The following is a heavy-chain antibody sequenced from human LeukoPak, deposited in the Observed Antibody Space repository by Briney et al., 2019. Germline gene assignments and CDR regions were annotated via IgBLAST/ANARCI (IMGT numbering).Heavy chain of an antibody. V-gene: IGHV3-7*01. J-gene: IGHJ4*02. CDR1: EFTFSSYS. Sequence: PGGSLRLSCAASEFTFSSYSTNWVRQAPGKGPEWVANINLDGSQKYYVDSVKGRFTISRDNAENSLYLQMNSLRAEDTALYYCARKRPNYFDYWGQGTLVTVSS. CDR3: ARKRPNYFDY. CDR2: INLDGSQK.